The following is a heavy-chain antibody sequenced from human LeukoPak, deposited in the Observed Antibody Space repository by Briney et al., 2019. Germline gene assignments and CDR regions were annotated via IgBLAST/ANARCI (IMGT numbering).Heavy chain of an antibody. CDR3: ASLRYCSGGSCPPSYYYYGMDV. V-gene: IGHV3-11*01. J-gene: IGHJ6*02. D-gene: IGHD2-15*01. CDR2: ISSSGSTI. Sequence: GGSLRLSCAAAGFTFSDYYMSRIRQAPGKGLGWVSYISSSGSTIYYADSVKGRFTISRDNAKNSLYLQMKSLRAQDTAVYYCASLRYCSGGSCPPSYYYYGMDVWGQGTTVTVYS. CDR1: GFTFSDYY.